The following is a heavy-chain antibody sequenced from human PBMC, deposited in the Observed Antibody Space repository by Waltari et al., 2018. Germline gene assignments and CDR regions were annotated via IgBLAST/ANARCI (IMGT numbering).Heavy chain of an antibody. J-gene: IGHJ4*02. CDR3: TKDMDGATAMAPRLDF. CDR2: INWNSGTI. Sequence: VHLVESGGGLVRPGRSLRLLCAASGFIFDDYGMDWVRQAPGKGLEWVAGINWNSGTIHYADSVKGRFTISRDNAENSLYLQMNSLTTEDTAVYYCTKDMDGATAMAPRLDFWGQGTLVTVSS. V-gene: IGHV3-9*01. D-gene: IGHD5-18*01. CDR1: GFIFDDYG.